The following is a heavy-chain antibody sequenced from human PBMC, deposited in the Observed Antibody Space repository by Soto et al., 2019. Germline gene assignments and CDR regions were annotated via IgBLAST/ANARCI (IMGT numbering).Heavy chain of an antibody. J-gene: IGHJ4*02. CDR2: IWYDGSNK. CDR1: GFTFSSYG. V-gene: IGHV3-33*01. Sequence: PGGSLRLSCAASGFTFSSYGMHWVRQAPGKGLEWVAVIWYDGSNKYYADSVKGRLTISRDNSKNTLYLQMNSLRAEDTAVYYCARDSRYCSGGSCYLSSPHFDYWGQGTLVTVSS. D-gene: IGHD2-15*01. CDR3: ARDSRYCSGGSCYLSSPHFDY.